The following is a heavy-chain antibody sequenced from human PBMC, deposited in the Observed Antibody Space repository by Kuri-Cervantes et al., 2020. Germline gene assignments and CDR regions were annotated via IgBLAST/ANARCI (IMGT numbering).Heavy chain of an antibody. CDR1: GFTFDDYG. Sequence: GESLKISCAASGFTFDDYGMSWVRQAPGKGLEWVSGINWNGGSTGYADSVKGRFTISRDNAKNSLYLQMNSLRAEDTALYHCARSGAATKSVTRDYFDYWGQGTLVTVSS. CDR2: INWNGGST. CDR3: ARSGAATKSVTRDYFDY. J-gene: IGHJ4*02. D-gene: IGHD6-13*01. V-gene: IGHV3-20*01.